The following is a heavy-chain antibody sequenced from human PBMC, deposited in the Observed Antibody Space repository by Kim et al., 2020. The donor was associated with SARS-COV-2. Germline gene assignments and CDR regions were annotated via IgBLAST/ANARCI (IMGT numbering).Heavy chain of an antibody. CDR3: ARADSSSWNLMNYFDY. D-gene: IGHD6-13*01. Sequence: LKSRVTISVDTSSNQFSLKLSSGTAADTAVYYCARADSSSWNLMNYFDYWGQGTLVTVSS. J-gene: IGHJ4*02. V-gene: IGHV4-31*02.